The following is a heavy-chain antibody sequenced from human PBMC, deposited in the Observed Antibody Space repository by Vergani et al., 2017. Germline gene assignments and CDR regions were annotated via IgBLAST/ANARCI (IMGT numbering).Heavy chain of an antibody. Sequence: EVQMVQSGAEVKKPGESLKISCKGSGYSFTNYWIGWVRQMPGKRREWMGVIFPGDSDTKYSPSFQGQVSISVNQSINTAYLQWSRLRASDTAMYYCARLLGYSGFDFWGQGTLVIVSS. CDR2: IFPGDSDT. V-gene: IGHV5-51*01. D-gene: IGHD5-12*01. CDR1: GYSFTNYW. J-gene: IGHJ4*02. CDR3: ARLLGYSGFDF.